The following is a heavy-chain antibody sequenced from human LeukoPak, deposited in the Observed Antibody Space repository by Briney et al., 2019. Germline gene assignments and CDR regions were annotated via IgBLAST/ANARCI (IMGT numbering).Heavy chain of an antibody. Sequence: GGSLRLSCAASGFTFSNAWMSWVRQAPGKGLEWVGRIKSKTDGGTTDYAAPVKGRFSISRDDSKNTLYLEMYSLKTEDTAMSYCLYFWSGSSLVDYWGKGTLVTVSS. CDR2: IKSKTDGGTT. CDR1: GFTFSNAW. CDR3: LYFWSGSSLVDY. V-gene: IGHV3-15*01. D-gene: IGHD3-3*01. J-gene: IGHJ4*02.